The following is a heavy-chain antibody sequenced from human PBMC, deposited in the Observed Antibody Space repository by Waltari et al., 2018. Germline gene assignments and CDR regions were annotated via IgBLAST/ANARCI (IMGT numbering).Heavy chain of an antibody. J-gene: IGHJ4*02. V-gene: IGHV5-10-1*01. Sequence: EVQLVQSGAEVTKPEESLVISWRGSGYSFTSPWSSWVRQMPGKGLEWVGRIDPSDSFRNYGPAFEGHVTISVDQSLRTAYLQWDSLKASDTAIYYCVRHRTTYPLEIDYWGQGTLVTVSS. D-gene: IGHD2-2*01. CDR2: IDPSDSFR. CDR1: GYSFTSPW. CDR3: VRHRTTYPLEIDY.